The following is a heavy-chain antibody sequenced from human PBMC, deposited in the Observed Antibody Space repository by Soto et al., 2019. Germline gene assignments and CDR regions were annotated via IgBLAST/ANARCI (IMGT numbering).Heavy chain of an antibody. CDR3: ARFYYHYGMDV. Sequence: SETLSVTCTVSGGSISSGVYYWSWIRQHPGKGLEWIGYIYYSGSTYYNPSLKSRVTISVDTSKNQFSPKLSSVTAADTAVYYCARFYYHYGMDVWGQGTTVTVS. J-gene: IGHJ6*02. V-gene: IGHV4-31*03. CDR2: IYYSGST. CDR1: GGSISSGVYY.